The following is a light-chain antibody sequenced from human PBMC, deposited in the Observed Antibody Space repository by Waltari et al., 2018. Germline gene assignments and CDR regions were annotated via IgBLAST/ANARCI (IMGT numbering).Light chain of an antibody. CDR2: DAS. J-gene: IGKJ5*01. Sequence: DIQMTQSPSSLSASVGDRVTITCQASQDISNYLNWYQQKPGKAPKLLIYDASNLETGVPSRFSGSGYVTDFTFTISSLQPEDIATYYCQQYDNVPITFGQGTRLEIK. V-gene: IGKV1-33*01. CDR3: QQYDNVPIT. CDR1: QDISNY.